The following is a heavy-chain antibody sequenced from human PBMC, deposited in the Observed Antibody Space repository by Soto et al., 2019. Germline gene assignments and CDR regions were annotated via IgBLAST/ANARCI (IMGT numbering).Heavy chain of an antibody. CDR1: GFTFSSYS. V-gene: IGHV3-48*01. J-gene: IGHJ5*02. CDR3: ARGVVVVVAATYSWFDP. D-gene: IGHD2-15*01. Sequence: EVQLVESGGGLVQPGGSLRLSCAASGFTFSSYSMNWVRQAPGKGLEWVSYISSSSSTIYYADSVKGRFTISRDNAKNSLYLQMNSLRAEDTAVYYCARGVVVVVAATYSWFDPWGQGTLVTVSS. CDR2: ISSSSSTI.